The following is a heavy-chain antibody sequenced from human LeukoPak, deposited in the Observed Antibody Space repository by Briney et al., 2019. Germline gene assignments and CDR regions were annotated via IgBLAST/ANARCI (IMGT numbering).Heavy chain of an antibody. V-gene: IGHV1-8*01. Sequence: GASVKVSCKASGYTFTSYDINWVRQATGQGLEWMGWMNPNSGNTGYAQKFQDRVIMTRNTSISTVSMELSSLRSDDTAVHYCARGLNWNGGNMDVWGKGTTVTVSS. J-gene: IGHJ6*03. CDR1: GYTFTSYD. CDR2: MNPNSGNT. CDR3: ARGLNWNGGNMDV. D-gene: IGHD1-1*01.